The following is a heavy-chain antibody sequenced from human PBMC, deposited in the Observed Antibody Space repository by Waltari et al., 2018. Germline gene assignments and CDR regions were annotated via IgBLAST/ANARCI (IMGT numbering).Heavy chain of an antibody. Sequence: EVQLVESGGGLVQPGGSLTLSCIASGFPFVTYWMSWVRQAPGKGLEWVASIKEDGSEKYYVDSVKRRFIISRDNAKNSLLLQLSGLRVEDTAVYYCARPQRERWRAFDDWGQGTPVTVSS. V-gene: IGHV3-7*01. CDR3: ARPQRERWRAFDD. CDR1: GFPFVTYW. D-gene: IGHD6-19*01. J-gene: IGHJ4*02. CDR2: IKEDGSEK.